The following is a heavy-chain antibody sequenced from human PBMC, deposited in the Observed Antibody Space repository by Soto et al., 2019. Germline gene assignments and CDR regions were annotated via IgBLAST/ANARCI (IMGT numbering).Heavy chain of an antibody. CDR2: ISNSGTTR. Sequence: QVQLVESGGGLVEPGGSLRLSCVASGFTFSDYYMSWIRQAPGKGLEYVSYISNSGTTRYYADSGTGRFTISRDNDNNSLFLQLNSLRVEDTAMYYCARAREPYFSLRPVDYWGQGTLVTVSS. CDR3: ARAREPYFSLRPVDY. V-gene: IGHV3-11*01. CDR1: GFTFSDYY. J-gene: IGHJ4*02. D-gene: IGHD4-17*01.